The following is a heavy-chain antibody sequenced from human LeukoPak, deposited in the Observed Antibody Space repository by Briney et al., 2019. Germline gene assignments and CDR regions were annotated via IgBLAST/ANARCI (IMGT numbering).Heavy chain of an antibody. CDR2: IYPGSSET. D-gene: IGHD1-26*01. Sequence: GESLKISCKGSGYIFITHWIGWVRQMPGKGLEWMGIIYPGSSETTYSPSFQGQVTISADKSISTAYLQWSSLKASDTAMYYCASPSGSYWEAFDIWGQGTMVTVSS. J-gene: IGHJ3*02. V-gene: IGHV5-51*01. CDR3: ASPSGSYWEAFDI. CDR1: GYIFITHW.